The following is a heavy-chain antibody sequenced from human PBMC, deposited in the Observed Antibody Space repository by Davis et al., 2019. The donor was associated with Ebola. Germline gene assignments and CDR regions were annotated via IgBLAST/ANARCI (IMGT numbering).Heavy chain of an antibody. CDR3: ARVIGGLLWFRESPKWDYYYGMDV. D-gene: IGHD3-10*01. J-gene: IGHJ6*02. Sequence: SETLSLTCTVSGGSISSGGYYWSWIRQHPGKGLEWIGYIYYSGSTNYNPSLKSRVTISVDTSKNQFSLKLSSVTAADTAVYYCARVIGGLLWFRESPKWDYYYGMDVWGQGTTVTVSS. V-gene: IGHV4-31*03. CDR2: IYYSGST. CDR1: GGSISSGGYY.